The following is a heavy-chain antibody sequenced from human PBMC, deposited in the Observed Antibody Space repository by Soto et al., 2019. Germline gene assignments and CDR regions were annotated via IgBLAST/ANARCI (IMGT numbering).Heavy chain of an antibody. J-gene: IGHJ6*02. CDR3: ARVAAAGNSLNYYYYYGMDV. V-gene: IGHV1-18*01. Sequence: ASVKVSCKASGYTFTSYGISWVRQAPGQGLEWMGWISAYNGNTNYAQKLQGRVTMTTDTSTSTAYMELRSLRSDDTAVYYCARVAAAGNSLNYYYYYGMDVWGQGTTVTVSS. CDR1: GYTFTSYG. D-gene: IGHD6-13*01. CDR2: ISAYNGNT.